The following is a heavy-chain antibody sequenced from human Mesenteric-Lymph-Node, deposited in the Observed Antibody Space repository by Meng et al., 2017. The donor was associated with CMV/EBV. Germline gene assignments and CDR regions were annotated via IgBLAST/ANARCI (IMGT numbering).Heavy chain of an antibody. D-gene: IGHD2-2*01. CDR2: INSDGSST. V-gene: IGHV3-74*01. J-gene: IGHJ4*02. Sequence: GESLKISCAASGFTFSNAWMSWVRQAPGKGLVWVSRINSDGSSTSYADSVKGRFTISRDNAKNTLYLQMNSLRAEDTAVYYCARGIVVVPAASDYWGQGTLVTVSS. CDR3: ARGIVVVPAASDY. CDR1: GFTFSNAW.